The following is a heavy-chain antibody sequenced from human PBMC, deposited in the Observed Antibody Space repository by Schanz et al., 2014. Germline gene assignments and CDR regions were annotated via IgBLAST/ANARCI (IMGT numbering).Heavy chain of an antibody. D-gene: IGHD3-16*01. CDR2: MNSKTGNT. J-gene: IGHJ4*02. Sequence: QVQLVQSGVEVKRPGASATVSCKASGYSFTTYDVNWVRQATGQGLEWMGWMNSKTGNTGYAQRFQGRVTMTRNTSITTAYLELSSLRSGDTAVYYCTKGRTFGRWGQGTLVTVSS. CDR3: TKGRTFGR. V-gene: IGHV1-8*01. CDR1: GYSFTTYD.